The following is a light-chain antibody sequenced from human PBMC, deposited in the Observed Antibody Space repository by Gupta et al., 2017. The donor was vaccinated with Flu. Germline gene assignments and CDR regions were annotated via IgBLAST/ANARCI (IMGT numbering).Light chain of an antibody. J-gene: IGLJ1*01. V-gene: IGLV3-25*02. Sequence: SYALTQPPSVSVSPGQTARITCSGDALPKQYAYWYQQKPGQAPVLVIYKDSERPSGIPERFSGSSSGTTVTLTISGVQAEEEADYYCQSTDSSGSYVFGTGTKVTVL. CDR1: ALPKQY. CDR3: QSTDSSGSYV. CDR2: KDS.